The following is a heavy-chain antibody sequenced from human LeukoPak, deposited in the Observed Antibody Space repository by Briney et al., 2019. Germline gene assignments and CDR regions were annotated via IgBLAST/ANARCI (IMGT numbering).Heavy chain of an antibody. CDR2: INPNSGGT. CDR1: GYTFTGYY. Sequence: ASVKVSCTASGYTFTGYYIHWVRQAPGQGLEWMGRINPNSGGTNYVQKFQGRVTMTRDTSINAAYMELSRLRSDDTAVYYCAREPLTYDILTGYYIYWGQGTPVTVSS. D-gene: IGHD3-9*01. CDR3: AREPLTYDILTGYYIY. V-gene: IGHV1-2*06. J-gene: IGHJ4*02.